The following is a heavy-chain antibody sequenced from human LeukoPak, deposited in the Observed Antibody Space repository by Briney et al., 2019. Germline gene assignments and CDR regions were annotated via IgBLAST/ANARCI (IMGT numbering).Heavy chain of an antibody. D-gene: IGHD3-22*01. CDR2: ISSSSSTI. Sequence: PGGSLRLSCAASGFTLSSYSMNWVRQAPGKGLEWVSYISSSSSTIYYADSVKGRFTISRDNAKNSLYLQMNSLRAEDTAVYYCARGLAPLGFYDSSGYYYGNYWGQGTLVTVSS. V-gene: IGHV3-48*04. CDR1: GFTLSSYS. CDR3: ARGLAPLGFYDSSGYYYGNY. J-gene: IGHJ4*02.